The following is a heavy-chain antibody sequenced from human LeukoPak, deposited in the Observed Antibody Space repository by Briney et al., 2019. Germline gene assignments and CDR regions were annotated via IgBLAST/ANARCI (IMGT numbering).Heavy chain of an antibody. D-gene: IGHD5-24*01. V-gene: IGHV5-51*01. Sequence: GESLKISCKGFGYNFSNYWIGWVRQMPGKGLEWMGIIYPGDSDTRYSPSFQGQVTISADRSISTAYLQWSSLKASDTAMYYCARPVEMATSDAFDIWGQGTMVTVSS. CDR3: ARPVEMATSDAFDI. CDR1: GYNFSNYW. CDR2: IYPGDSDT. J-gene: IGHJ3*02.